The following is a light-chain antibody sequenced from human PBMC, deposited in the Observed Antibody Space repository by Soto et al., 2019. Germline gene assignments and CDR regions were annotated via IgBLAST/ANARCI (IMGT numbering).Light chain of an antibody. CDR3: QQYTSLPYT. Sequence: EIVLTQSPGALSLSPGERATLSCRTSQNIISAYLAWYQQKPGQAPRLLISGTSTRTTGIPDRFSGSGSGTECTLTISTLEREDFAVYYCQQYTSLPYTLGRGTKVEIK. V-gene: IGKV3-20*01. CDR2: GTS. J-gene: IGKJ2*01. CDR1: QNIISAY.